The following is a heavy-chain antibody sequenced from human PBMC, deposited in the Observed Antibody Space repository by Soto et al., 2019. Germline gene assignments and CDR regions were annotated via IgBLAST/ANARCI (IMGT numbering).Heavy chain of an antibody. Sequence: QVQLVQSGAEVKKPGASVKVSCKASGYTFTSYGISWVRQAPGQGLEWMGWISAYNGNTHYAQKLQGRVTMTTDTSTRTAYMDLRSLRSDDTAVYYCARDTDCWSGYYTPVPWHWGQGTLVTFSS. J-gene: IGHJ4*02. CDR3: ARDTDCWSGYYTPVPWH. V-gene: IGHV1-18*01. D-gene: IGHD3-3*01. CDR1: GYTFTSYG. CDR2: ISAYNGNT.